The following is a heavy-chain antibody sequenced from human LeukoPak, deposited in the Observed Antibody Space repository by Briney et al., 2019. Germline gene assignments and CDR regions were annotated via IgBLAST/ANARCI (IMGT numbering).Heavy chain of an antibody. CDR1: GFTFSDYY. J-gene: IGHJ4*02. D-gene: IGHD1-26*01. CDR2: MSGRGFPI. V-gene: IGHV3-11*01. Sequence: PGGSLRLSCAASGFTFSDYYMSWIRQAPGKGLEWISCMSGRGFPIYYADSVKGRFTISRDNAKNSLFLQMSNLRADDTAVYYCARVGIVLAGPFDDWGQGTLVTVSS. CDR3: ARVGIVLAGPFDD.